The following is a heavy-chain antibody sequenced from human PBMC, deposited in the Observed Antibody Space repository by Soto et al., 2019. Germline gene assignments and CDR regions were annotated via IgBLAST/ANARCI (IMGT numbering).Heavy chain of an antibody. CDR1: GYTFTDFD. D-gene: IGHD1-20*01. CDR2: MNAKSGDT. Sequence: QAHLEQSGAEVKRPGASVKVSCKASGYTFTDFDINWLRQASGQGPERMGWMNAKSGDTFFAQRFQGKFNMTWDTSLSTAYMEVGSLTSDDTAIYYCARGNPFNSAGFDVWGQGTTVAVSS. V-gene: IGHV1-8*01. J-gene: IGHJ6*02. CDR3: ARGNPFNSAGFDV.